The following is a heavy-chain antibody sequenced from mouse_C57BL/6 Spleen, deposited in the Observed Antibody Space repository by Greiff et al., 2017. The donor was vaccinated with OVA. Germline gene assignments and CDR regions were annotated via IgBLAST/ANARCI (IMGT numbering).Heavy chain of an antibody. Sequence: VQLQQPGAELVRPGSSVKLSCKASGYTFTSYWMDWVKQRPGQGLEWIGNIYPSDSETHYNQKFKDKATLTVDKSSSTAYMQLSSLTSEDSAVYYCARSGLRYFDVWGTGTTVTVSS. CDR2: IYPSDSET. CDR3: ARSGLRYFDV. CDR1: GYTFTSYW. V-gene: IGHV1-61*01. J-gene: IGHJ1*03. D-gene: IGHD3-1*01.